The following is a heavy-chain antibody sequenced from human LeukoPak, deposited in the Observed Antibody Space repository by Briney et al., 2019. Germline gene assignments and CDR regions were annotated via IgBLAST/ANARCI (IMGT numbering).Heavy chain of an antibody. CDR1: GGSISSYY. D-gene: IGHD2-21*02. J-gene: IGHJ3*02. CDR2: IYYRGST. CDR3: ARLHNCGGDCGHAFDI. Sequence: SETLSLTCTVSGGSISSYYWSWIRQPPGKGLEWIGYIYYRGSTNYNPSLKSRVTISVDTSKNQFSLKLSSVTAADTAVYYCARLHNCGGDCGHAFDIWGQGTMVTVSS. V-gene: IGHV4-59*08.